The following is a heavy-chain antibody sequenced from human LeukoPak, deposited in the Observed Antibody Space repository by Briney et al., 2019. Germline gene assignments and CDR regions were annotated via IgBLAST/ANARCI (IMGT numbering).Heavy chain of an antibody. V-gene: IGHV3-21*01. J-gene: IGHJ4*02. CDR2: ISSNSDYI. CDR1: GFTFSSYH. CDR3: ARGLCGGDCYDH. Sequence: GGSLRLSCAASGFTFSSYHINWVRQAPGKGLEWVSSISSNSDYIYYADSVKGRFTISRDNAKNSLYLQMNSLRAEDTAVYYCARGLCGGDCYDHWGQGTLVTVSS. D-gene: IGHD2-21*01.